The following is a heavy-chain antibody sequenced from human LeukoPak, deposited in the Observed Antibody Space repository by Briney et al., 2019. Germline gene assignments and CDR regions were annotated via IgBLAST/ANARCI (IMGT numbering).Heavy chain of an antibody. V-gene: IGHV4-4*02. D-gene: IGHD3-3*01. J-gene: IGHJ4*02. CDR1: GGSITQTNY. CDR2: VNLQGGT. Sequence: PSGTLSLTCDVSGGSITQTNYWTWVRPPPGKGLEWIGEVNLQGGTNYNPSPLRRVDISVDTSANHVSLQMTSVTAADTAVYYCARGVLEWLFDFWGQGTLVTVSS. CDR3: ARGVLEWLFDF.